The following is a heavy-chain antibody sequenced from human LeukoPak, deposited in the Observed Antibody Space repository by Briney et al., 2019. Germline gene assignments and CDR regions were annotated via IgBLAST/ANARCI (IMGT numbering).Heavy chain of an antibody. D-gene: IGHD1-14*01. CDR2: INPNSGGT. J-gene: IGHJ6*03. V-gene: IGHV1-2*02. CDR1: GYTFTVYY. Sequence: ASVKVSCKASGYTFTVYYMHWVRQAPGQGLEWMGWINPNSGGTNYAQKFQGRVTMTRDTSISTAYMELSRLRSDDTAVYYCARDGEPNYYYYYMDVWGKGTTVTVSS. CDR3: ARDGEPNYYYYYMDV.